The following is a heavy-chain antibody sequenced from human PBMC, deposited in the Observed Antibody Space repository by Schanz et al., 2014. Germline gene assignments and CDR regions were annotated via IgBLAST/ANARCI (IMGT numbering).Heavy chain of an antibody. V-gene: IGHV3-33*05. J-gene: IGHJ4*02. CDR3: AKDQGSYGSGSYSYFDY. Sequence: QAQLVESGGGVVQPGRSLRLSCVASGFTFISYDIHWVRQAPGKGLEWVAVISDDGSGKYSADSVKGRFTISRDNSKNTLYLQMNSLRAEDTAVYYCAKDQGSYGSGSYSYFDYWGQGTLVTVSS. CDR1: GFTFISYD. CDR2: ISDDGSGK. D-gene: IGHD3-10*01.